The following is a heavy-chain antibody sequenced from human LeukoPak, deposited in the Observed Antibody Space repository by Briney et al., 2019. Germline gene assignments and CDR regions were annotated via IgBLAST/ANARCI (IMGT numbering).Heavy chain of an antibody. CDR3: ATRRVGATFDY. CDR2: ISYSGST. CDR1: GGSISSYY. J-gene: IGHJ4*02. Sequence: KASETLSLTCTVSGGSISSYYWSWIRQPPGKGLEWIGYISYSGSTNYNPSLRSRVTMSLDTSKNQFSLTLSSVTAADTAVYFCATRRVGATFDYWGQGTLVTVSS. V-gene: IGHV4-59*01. D-gene: IGHD1-26*01.